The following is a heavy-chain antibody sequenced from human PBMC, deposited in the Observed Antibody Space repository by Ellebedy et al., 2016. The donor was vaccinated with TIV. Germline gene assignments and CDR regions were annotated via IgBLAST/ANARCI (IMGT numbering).Heavy chain of an antibody. CDR3: ARRVQLWSGDWFDA. V-gene: IGHV1-69*01. CDR2: IIPMFGTV. CDR1: GGTFDSYA. Sequence: KASGGTFDSYAIAWVRQAPGPGLEWMGGIIPMFGTVNYQQKFQGRVTITADESTSTAYMELSSLRSEDTAVYYCARRVQLWSGDWFDAWGQGTLVTVSS. J-gene: IGHJ5*02. D-gene: IGHD5-18*01.